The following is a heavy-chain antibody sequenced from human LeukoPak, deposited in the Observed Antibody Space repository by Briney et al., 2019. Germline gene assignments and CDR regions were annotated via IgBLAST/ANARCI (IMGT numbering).Heavy chain of an antibody. CDR3: AREPLPYYYYMDV. D-gene: IGHD3-10*01. CDR2: IYYSGST. Sequence: SETLSLTCTVSGGSISSSSYYWGWLRQPPGTGLEWIGGIYYSGSTYYNPSLKSRVTISVDTSKNQFSLKLSSVTAADTAVYYCAREPLPYYYYMDVWGKGTTVTVSS. J-gene: IGHJ6*03. CDR1: GGSISSSSYY. V-gene: IGHV4-39*07.